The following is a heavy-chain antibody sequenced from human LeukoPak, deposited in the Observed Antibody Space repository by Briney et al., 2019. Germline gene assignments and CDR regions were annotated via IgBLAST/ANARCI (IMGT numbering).Heavy chain of an antibody. V-gene: IGHV4-39*07. CDR2: IYYSGST. D-gene: IGHD4-17*01. CDR1: GGSISSSSYY. J-gene: IGHJ4*02. Sequence: SETLSLTCTVSGGSISSSSYYWGWIRQPPGKGLEWIGSIYYSGSTYYNPSLKSRVTISVDTSKNQFSLKLSSVTAADTAVYYCARYGDYIFGYWGQGILVTVSS. CDR3: ARYGDYIFGY.